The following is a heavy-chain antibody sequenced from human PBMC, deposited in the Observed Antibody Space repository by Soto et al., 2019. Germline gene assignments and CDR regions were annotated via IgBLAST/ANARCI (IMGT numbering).Heavy chain of an antibody. V-gene: IGHV4-30-4*01. Sequence: SETLSLTCTVSGGSISSGDYYWSWIRQPPGKGLEWIGYIYYSGSTYYNPSLKSRVTISVDTSKNQFSLKLSSVTAADTAVYYCASWGSYYNLSHRDYWGQGTLVTVSS. CDR3: ASWGSYYNLSHRDY. CDR2: IYYSGST. CDR1: GGSISSGDYY. J-gene: IGHJ4*02. D-gene: IGHD3-10*01.